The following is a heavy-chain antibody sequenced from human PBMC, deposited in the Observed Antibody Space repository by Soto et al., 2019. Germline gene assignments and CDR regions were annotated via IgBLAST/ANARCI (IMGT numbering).Heavy chain of an antibody. J-gene: IGHJ5*02. D-gene: IGHD3-3*01. V-gene: IGHV1-46*01. Sequence: QVQLVQSGAEVKKPGASMKVSCKSFGDTFSSQYIHWVRQAPGQGLEWVGLINPSRATTTISQKFQGRVTLTSDTSTRTVYMELSSLRSDDTAIYFCVGGADLEGRYNSFDPWGQGTLVTVSS. CDR1: GDTFSSQY. CDR3: VGGADLEGRYNSFDP. CDR2: INPSRATT.